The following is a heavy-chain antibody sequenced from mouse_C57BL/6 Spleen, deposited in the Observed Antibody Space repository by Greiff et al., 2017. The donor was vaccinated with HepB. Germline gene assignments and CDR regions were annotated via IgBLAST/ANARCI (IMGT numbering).Heavy chain of an antibody. V-gene: IGHV1-62-2*01. J-gene: IGHJ4*01. CDR1: GYTFTEFT. D-gene: IGHD2-4*01. Sequence: QVHVKQSGAELVKPGASVKLSCKASGYTFTEFTIHWVKQRSGQGLEWIGWFDPGSGSIKYNEKFKDKATLTADKSSSTVYMELSRLTSEDSAVYFWSRHEEFAYDYEPPAMDYWGQGTSVTVSS. CDR3: SRHEEFAYDYEPPAMDY. CDR2: FDPGSGSI.